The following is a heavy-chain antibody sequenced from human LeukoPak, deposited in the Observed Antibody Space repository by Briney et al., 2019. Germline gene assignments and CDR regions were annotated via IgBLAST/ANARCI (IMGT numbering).Heavy chain of an antibody. V-gene: IGHV3-43D*03. Sequence: PGGSLRLSCTASGFTFSTYGMHWVRQAPGKGLEWVSLISWDGGSTYYADSVKGRFTISRDNSKNSLYLQMNSLRAEDTALYYCAKGLYSSGWVAIGDWGQGTLVTVSS. CDR1: GFTFSTYG. J-gene: IGHJ4*02. CDR3: AKGLYSSGWVAIGD. D-gene: IGHD6-19*01. CDR2: ISWDGGST.